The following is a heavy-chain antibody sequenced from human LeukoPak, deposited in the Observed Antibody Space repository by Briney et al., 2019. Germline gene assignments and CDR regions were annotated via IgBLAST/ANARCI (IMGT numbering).Heavy chain of an antibody. CDR3: ARGLLRYFDWTVWVYGSDAFDI. J-gene: IGHJ3*02. V-gene: IGHV1-2*02. CDR1: GYTFTGYY. Sequence: ASVKVSCKASGYTFTGYYMHWVRQAPGQGLEWMGWINPNSGGTNYAQKFQGRVTMTRDTSISTAYMELSRLRSDDTAVYYCARGLLRYFDWTVWVYGSDAFDIWGQGTMVTVSS. CDR2: INPNSGGT. D-gene: IGHD3-9*01.